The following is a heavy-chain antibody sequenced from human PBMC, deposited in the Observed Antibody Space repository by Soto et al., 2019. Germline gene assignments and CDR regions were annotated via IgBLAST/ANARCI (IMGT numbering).Heavy chain of an antibody. J-gene: IGHJ5*02. Sequence: SETLSLTCTVSGGSISSGGYYWSWIRQHPGKGLEWIGYIYYSGSTYYNPSLKSRVTISVDTSKNQFSLKLSSVTAADTAVYYCARENSDCSGGSCYDNWFDPWGQGTLVTVSS. D-gene: IGHD2-15*01. CDR3: ARENSDCSGGSCYDNWFDP. V-gene: IGHV4-31*03. CDR2: IYYSGST. CDR1: GGSISSGGYY.